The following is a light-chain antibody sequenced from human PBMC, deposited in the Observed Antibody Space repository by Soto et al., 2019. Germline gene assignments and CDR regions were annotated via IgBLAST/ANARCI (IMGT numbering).Light chain of an antibody. CDR2: EVN. V-gene: IGLV2-14*01. Sequence: SVLTQPASLSGSPGQSITISCTGTSSDIGAYDYVSWFQQHPGKAPKLMISEVNNRPSGVSNRFSGSKSGNTASLTISGLQAEDEADYYCCSYAGSYTLKVFGGGTKVTV. CDR1: SSDIGAYDY. J-gene: IGLJ2*01. CDR3: CSYAGSYTLKV.